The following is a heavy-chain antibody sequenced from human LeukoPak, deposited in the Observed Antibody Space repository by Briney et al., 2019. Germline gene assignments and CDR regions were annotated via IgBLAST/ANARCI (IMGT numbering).Heavy chain of an antibody. Sequence: GGSLRLSCAASGFTFSSYPMNWVRQAPGKGLEWVSSIGGSGTSIYYADSLKGRFTISRDNAKNLVYLQMNSLRADDTAVYYCAREESEGFDYWGQGTLVTVSS. J-gene: IGHJ4*02. CDR1: GFTFSSYP. CDR3: AREESEGFDY. D-gene: IGHD1-14*01. CDR2: IGGSGTSI. V-gene: IGHV3-21*01.